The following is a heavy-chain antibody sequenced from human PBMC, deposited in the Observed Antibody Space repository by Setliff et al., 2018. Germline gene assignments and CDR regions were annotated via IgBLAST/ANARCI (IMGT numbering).Heavy chain of an antibody. D-gene: IGHD3-10*01. CDR1: GFSFSTYA. CDR2: INQDGSDK. Sequence: PGGSLRLSCAASGFSFSTYAMHWVRQAPGKGLEWVANINQDGSDKYHADSLKGRFTISRDNAKDSLYLQMNSLRAEDTAMYYCARWGSLGSWGQGTLVTVSS. CDR3: ARWGSLGS. J-gene: IGHJ5*02. V-gene: IGHV3-7*03.